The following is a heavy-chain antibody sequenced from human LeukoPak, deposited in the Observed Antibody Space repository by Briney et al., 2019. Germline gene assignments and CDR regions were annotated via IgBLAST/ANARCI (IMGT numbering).Heavy chain of an antibody. Sequence: PGGSLRLSCAASGFTFSSYAMSWVRQAPGKGLEWVSSISTSSSYIYYADSVKGRFTISRDNAKNSLYLQMNSLRAEDTAVYYCARRRDGYNPFDYWGQGTLVTVSS. D-gene: IGHD5-24*01. CDR1: GFTFSSYA. V-gene: IGHV3-21*01. CDR2: ISTSSSYI. CDR3: ARRRDGYNPFDY. J-gene: IGHJ4*02.